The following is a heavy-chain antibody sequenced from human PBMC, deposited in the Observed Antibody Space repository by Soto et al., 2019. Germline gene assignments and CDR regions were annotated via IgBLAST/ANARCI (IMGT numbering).Heavy chain of an antibody. V-gene: IGHV3-23*01. Sequence: GGSLRLSCAASGFTFSSYAMSWVRQAPGKGLEWVSAISGSGGSTYYADSVKGRFTISRDNSKNTLYLQMNSLRAEDTAVYYRAKDRGDFWSGYYTGFYGYYGMDVWGQGTTVTVSS. J-gene: IGHJ6*02. D-gene: IGHD3-3*01. CDR3: AKDRGDFWSGYYTGFYGYYGMDV. CDR2: ISGSGGST. CDR1: GFTFSSYA.